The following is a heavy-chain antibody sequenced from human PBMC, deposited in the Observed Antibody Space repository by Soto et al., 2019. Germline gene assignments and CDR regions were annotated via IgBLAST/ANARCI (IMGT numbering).Heavy chain of an antibody. D-gene: IGHD3-22*01. Sequence: QVQLVESGGGVVQPGRSLRLSCAASGFTFSSYAMHWVRQAPGKGLEWVAVISYDGSNKYYADSVKGRFTISRDNSKNALYLPMSSLRAEDTAVYYCARRPTCRDSRGYCRPQYFQHWGQGTLVIVSS. CDR2: ISYDGSNK. V-gene: IGHV3-30-3*01. CDR1: GFTFSSYA. J-gene: IGHJ1*01. CDR3: ARRPTCRDSRGYCRPQYFQH.